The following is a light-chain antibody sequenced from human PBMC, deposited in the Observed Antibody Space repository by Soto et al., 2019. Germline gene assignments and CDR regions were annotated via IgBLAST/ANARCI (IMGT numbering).Light chain of an antibody. CDR1: RSDVGAYNF. J-gene: IGLJ1*01. V-gene: IGLV2-14*01. Sequence: QSALTQPASVSGSPGQSITISCTGTRSDVGAYNFVSWYQHHPGRAPKLIIYEVTIRPSGVSNRFSGSKSGNTASLTISGLQAEDEADYYCSSYTTSAPYVFGIGTKVTVL. CDR2: EVT. CDR3: SSYTTSAPYV.